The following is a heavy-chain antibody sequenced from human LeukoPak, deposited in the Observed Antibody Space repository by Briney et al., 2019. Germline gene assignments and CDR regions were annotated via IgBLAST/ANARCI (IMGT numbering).Heavy chain of an antibody. D-gene: IGHD3-10*01. CDR3: AKVSRVRGGGFDY. V-gene: IGHV3-30*04. Sequence: PGGSLRLSCAASGFVFRSYPMQWVRQAPGKGLEWVTIISYDGNHIFYADSVKGRFTISRDNSKNTLYLQMNSLRAEDTAVYYCAKVSRVRGGGFDYWGQGTLVTVSS. CDR2: ISYDGNHI. J-gene: IGHJ4*02. CDR1: GFVFRSYP.